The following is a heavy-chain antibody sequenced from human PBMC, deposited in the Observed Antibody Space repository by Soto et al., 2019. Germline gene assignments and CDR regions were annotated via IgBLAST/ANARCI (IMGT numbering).Heavy chain of an antibody. Sequence: ASVKVSCKASGYTFTGRYIHWVRQAPEKGLEWMGGFGPESGATRYAQKFQGRVTMTRDTSTTTAYMELKNLSPDDTAVYYCGRGRSGQIVVVYWGQGTPVTVSS. J-gene: IGHJ4*02. D-gene: IGHD1-26*01. CDR2: FGPESGAT. V-gene: IGHV1-2*02. CDR1: GYTFTGRY. CDR3: GRGRSGQIVVVY.